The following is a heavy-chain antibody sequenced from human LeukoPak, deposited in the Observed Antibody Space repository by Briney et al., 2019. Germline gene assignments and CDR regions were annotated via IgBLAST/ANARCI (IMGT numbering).Heavy chain of an antibody. D-gene: IGHD3-22*01. Sequence: GGSPRLSCAASGFTFSSYEMNWVRQAPGKGLEWVSYISSSGSTIYYADSVKGRFTISRDNARNSLYLQMNSLRAEDTALYYCARDSRDYDSSASNWFDPWGQGTLVTVSS. V-gene: IGHV3-48*03. J-gene: IGHJ5*02. CDR2: ISSSGSTI. CDR3: ARDSRDYDSSASNWFDP. CDR1: GFTFSSYE.